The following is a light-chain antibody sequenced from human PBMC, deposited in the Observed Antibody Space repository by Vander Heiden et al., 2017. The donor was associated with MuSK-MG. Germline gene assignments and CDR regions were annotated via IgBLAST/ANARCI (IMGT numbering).Light chain of an antibody. CDR1: RSDVGSYNL. Sequence: QSALTQPASVSGSPGQSVTISCTGVRSDVGSYNLVSWYQQVPGKAPKLMVYEGIERPSGVSDRSSGSKSGNTASLTISGLQVEDEGDYYCSSYAGDYTHVFGGGTRLTVL. CDR2: EGI. CDR3: SSYAGDYTHV. V-gene: IGLV2-23*01. J-gene: IGLJ3*02.